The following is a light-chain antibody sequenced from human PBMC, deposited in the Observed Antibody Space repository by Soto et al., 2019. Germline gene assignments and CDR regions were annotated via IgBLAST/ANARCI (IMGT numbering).Light chain of an antibody. J-gene: IGKJ5*01. V-gene: IGKV3-11*01. CDR2: GAF. Sequence: PGERATLSCRASPSVTNYLAWYQQKPGQPPRLLIYGAFNRAAGIPARFNGRGSGTDCTLTISSLEPEDSAVYYCQQRNIWPPVTFGQGTRLEIK. CDR3: QQRNIWPPVT. CDR1: PSVTNY.